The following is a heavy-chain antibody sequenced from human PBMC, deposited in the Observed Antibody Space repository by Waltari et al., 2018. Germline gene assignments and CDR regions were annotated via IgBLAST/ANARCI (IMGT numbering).Heavy chain of an antibody. CDR3: AKEEAGKLEPAADY. Sequence: EVQLLESGGGLVQPGGSLRLSCAASGFTFSSYAMSWVRQAPGQGLEWFSAISGIGGSTYYADSVKGRFTSSSDNSKNTLYLQRNSLRAEDTAVYYCAKEEAGKLEPAADYWGQGTLVTVSS. CDR1: GFTFSSYA. V-gene: IGHV3-23*01. J-gene: IGHJ4*02. D-gene: IGHD1-26*01. CDR2: ISGIGGST.